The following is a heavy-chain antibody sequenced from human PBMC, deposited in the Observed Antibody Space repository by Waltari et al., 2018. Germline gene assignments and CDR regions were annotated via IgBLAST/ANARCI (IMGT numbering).Heavy chain of an antibody. CDR1: G. CDR2: IWYDGSNK. Sequence: GMHWVRQAPGKGLEWVAVIWYDGSNKYYADSVKGRFTISRDNSKNTLYLQMNSLRAEDTAVYYCARDGAGCSSTSCYGRPYNWFDPWGQGTLVTVSS. V-gene: IGHV3-33*01. J-gene: IGHJ5*02. D-gene: IGHD2-2*01. CDR3: ARDGAGCSSTSCYGRPYNWFDP.